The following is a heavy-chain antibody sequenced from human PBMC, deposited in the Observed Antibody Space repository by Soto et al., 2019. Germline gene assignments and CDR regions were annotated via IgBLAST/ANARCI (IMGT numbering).Heavy chain of an antibody. Sequence: ASVKVSCKASGYTFTSYGISWGRQAPGQGLEWMGWISAYNGNTNYAQKLQGRVTMTTDTSTSTAYMELRSLRSDDTAVYYCARSYCGGDCYAKDFDYWGQGTLVTVSS. CDR3: ARSYCGGDCYAKDFDY. D-gene: IGHD2-21*02. CDR2: ISAYNGNT. CDR1: GYTFTSYG. V-gene: IGHV1-18*01. J-gene: IGHJ4*02.